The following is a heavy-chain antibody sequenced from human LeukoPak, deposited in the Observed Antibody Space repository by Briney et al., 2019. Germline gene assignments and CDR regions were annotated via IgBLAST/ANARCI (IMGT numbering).Heavy chain of an antibody. Sequence: SETLSLTCSVSGDSVSRSGSYWDWIRQPPGKGLEWIGTIYYSGRTYYSPSLKSRVTLSVDTSSNQFSLNLRSVTAADTAVYYCARRRYYDGSGYLEWGQGTLLSVSS. CDR3: ARRRYYDGSGYLE. CDR1: GDSVSRSGSY. D-gene: IGHD3-22*01. CDR2: IYYSGRT. V-gene: IGHV4-39*01. J-gene: IGHJ1*01.